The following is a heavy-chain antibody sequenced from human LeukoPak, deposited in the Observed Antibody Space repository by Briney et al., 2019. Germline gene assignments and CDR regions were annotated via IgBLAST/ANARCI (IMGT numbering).Heavy chain of an antibody. D-gene: IGHD6-13*01. J-gene: IGHJ4*02. CDR2: ISGRGNYV. Sequence: GGFLRLSCAASGFTFSDYFMSWVRQAPGKGLEWLSYISGRGNYVDYAESLKGRITISRDNAKNSLYLQMNSLRAEDTAVYYCARSGIGATEIDYWGQGTLVTVSS. V-gene: IGHV3-11*06. CDR3: ARSGIGATEIDY. CDR1: GFTFSDYF.